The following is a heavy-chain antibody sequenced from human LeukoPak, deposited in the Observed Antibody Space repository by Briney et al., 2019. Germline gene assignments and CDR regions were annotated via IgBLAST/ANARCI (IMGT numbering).Heavy chain of an antibody. D-gene: IGHD4-11*01. J-gene: IGHJ4*02. CDR2: ISYDGSNK. CDR3: ARDGSLYSIISYFDY. Sequence: GGSLRLSCAASGFTFSSYAMHWVRQAPGKGLEWVAVISYDGSNKYYADSVKGRFTIPRDNSKNTLYLQMNSLRAEDTAVYYCARDGSLYSIISYFDYWGQGTLVTVSS. CDR1: GFTFSSYA. V-gene: IGHV3-30*04.